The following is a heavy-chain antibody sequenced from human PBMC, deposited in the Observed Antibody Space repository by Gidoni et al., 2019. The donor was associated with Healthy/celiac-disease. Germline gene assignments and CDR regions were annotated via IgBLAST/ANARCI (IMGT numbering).Heavy chain of an antibody. D-gene: IGHD3-22*01. CDR2: ISGSGGST. Sequence: VHLLESVACLVQPGGSLRLSCAASGFTFSSYAMGWVRQAPGKGLEWVSAISGSGGSTYYGDSVKGRCTIARENSKNTLYLQMNSRRAEDTAVYDCAKDYDGSRAYWGQGTRVTVSS. CDR3: AKDYDGSRAY. J-gene: IGHJ4*02. CDR1: GFTFSSYA. V-gene: IGHV3-23*01.